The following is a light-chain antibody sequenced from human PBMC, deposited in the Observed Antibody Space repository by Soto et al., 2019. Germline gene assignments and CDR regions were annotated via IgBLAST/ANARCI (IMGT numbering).Light chain of an antibody. CDR2: DTK. Sequence: QPVLTQPPSASGAPGRRVTISCSGSSSNIGTNYVYWYQHLPGTAPKLLIYDTKQRPSGVPDRFSGSKSGTSASLAISGLRSEDEADYYCAAWDDSLSGPVFGGGTQLTVL. CDR1: SSNIGTNY. CDR3: AAWDDSLSGPV. J-gene: IGLJ7*01. V-gene: IGLV1-47*02.